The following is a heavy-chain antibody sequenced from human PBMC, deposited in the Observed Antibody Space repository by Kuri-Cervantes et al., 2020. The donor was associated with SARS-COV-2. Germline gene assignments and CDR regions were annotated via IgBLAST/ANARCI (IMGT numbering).Heavy chain of an antibody. Sequence: ASVKVSCKASGYTFTTYAITWVRQAPGQGLEWMGWISTYTGNTNYAQNLQGRVTMTTDTSTSTAYMELRSLRSDDTAVYYCAREEALTIFGVVTVNYYYYGIDVWGQGTTVTVSS. CDR2: ISTYTGNT. V-gene: IGHV1-18*01. CDR1: GYTFTTYA. J-gene: IGHJ6*02. CDR3: AREEALTIFGVVTVNYYYYGIDV. D-gene: IGHD3-3*01.